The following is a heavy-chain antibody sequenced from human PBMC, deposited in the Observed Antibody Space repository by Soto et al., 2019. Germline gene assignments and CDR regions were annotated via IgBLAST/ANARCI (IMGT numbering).Heavy chain of an antibody. CDR3: ARVPGP. CDR2: IYYSATT. V-gene: IGHV4-39*07. CDR1: GGSISTSSYY. J-gene: IGHJ5*02. Sequence: SETLSLTCTVSGGSISTSSYYWDWIRQPPGKGLEWIGSIYYSATTYYNPSLKSRLTISVDTSKNQFSLKLSSVTAADTAVYYCARVPGPWGQGTLVTVSS.